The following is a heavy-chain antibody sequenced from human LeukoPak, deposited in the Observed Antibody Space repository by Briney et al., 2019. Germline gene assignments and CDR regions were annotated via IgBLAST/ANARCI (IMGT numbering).Heavy chain of an antibody. V-gene: IGHV3-30-3*01. J-gene: IGHJ4*02. CDR1: GFTFSNYV. D-gene: IGHD5-24*01. CDR2: ISYDGSNK. Sequence: GGSLRLSCAASGFTFSNYVMHWVRQAPGKGLEWVAVISYDGSNKYYADSVKGRFTISRDNAKNSLYLQMNSLRAEDTAVYYCVREARESGGFDYWGQGTLVTVSS. CDR3: VREARESGGFDY.